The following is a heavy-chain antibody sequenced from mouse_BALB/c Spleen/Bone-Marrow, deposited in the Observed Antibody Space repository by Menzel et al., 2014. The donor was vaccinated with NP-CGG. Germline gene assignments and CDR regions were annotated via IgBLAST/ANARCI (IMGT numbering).Heavy chain of an antibody. J-gene: IGHJ3*01. D-gene: IGHD2-4*01. Sequence: QVQLQQSGAELVNPGASVKLSCRTSGYTFTNYWIQWVKQRPGQGLGWIGEIFPGTDTTYYNEKFKDKATLTIDTSSSTAYMQLSNLTSEDSAVYFCARNYDYDEGAWFTYWGQGTLVTVSA. CDR1: GYTFTNYW. V-gene: IGHV1S132*01. CDR3: ARNYDYDEGAWFTY. CDR2: IFPGTDTT.